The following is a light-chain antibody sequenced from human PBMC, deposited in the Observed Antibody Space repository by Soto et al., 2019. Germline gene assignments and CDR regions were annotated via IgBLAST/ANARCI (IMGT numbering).Light chain of an antibody. Sequence: ETVLTQSPGTLSLSPGERVSLSCMASQSVSYLAWYQQKPGQAPRLLIYGASSRATGIPDRFSGSGSGTDFTLTISRLEPEDFAVYYCQKYDSSPPSWTFGPGTTVEVK. CDR2: GAS. CDR3: QKYDSSPPSWT. V-gene: IGKV3-20*01. J-gene: IGKJ1*01. CDR1: QSVSY.